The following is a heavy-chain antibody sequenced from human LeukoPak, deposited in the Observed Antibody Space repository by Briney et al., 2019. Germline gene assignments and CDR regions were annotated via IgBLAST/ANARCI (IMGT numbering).Heavy chain of an antibody. V-gene: IGHV3-48*01. D-gene: IGHD3-16*01. CDR1: GFTFSSYS. CDR3: ARDQGGEQSY. CDR2: ISSFSGTI. Sequence: GGSLRLSCAASGFTFSSYSMNWVRQAPGKGLEWVSYISSFSGTIYYADSVKGRFTISRDNAKNSLYLQMNSLRAEDTAVYYCARDQGGEQSYWGQGTLVTVSS. J-gene: IGHJ4*02.